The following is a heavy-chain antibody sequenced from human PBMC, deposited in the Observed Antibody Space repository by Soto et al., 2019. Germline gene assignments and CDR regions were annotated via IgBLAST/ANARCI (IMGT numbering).Heavy chain of an antibody. J-gene: IGHJ4*02. D-gene: IGHD3-3*01. V-gene: IGHV1-18*04. CDR1: VYTFTSYG. Sequence: XSVKVSCKASVYTFTSYGISWVRQAPGQGLEWMGWISAYNGNTNYAQKLQGRVTMTTDTSTSTAYMELRSLRSDDTAVYYCARDGAQYYDFWSGYLPIDYWGQGTLVTVSS. CDR3: ARDGAQYYDFWSGYLPIDY. CDR2: ISAYNGNT.